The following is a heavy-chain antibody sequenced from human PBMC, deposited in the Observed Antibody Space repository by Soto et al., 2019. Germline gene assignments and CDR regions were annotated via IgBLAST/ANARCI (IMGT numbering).Heavy chain of an antibody. J-gene: IGHJ6*03. CDR2: IKQDGSEK. D-gene: IGHD3-3*01. Sequence: EVQLVESGGGLVQPGGSLRLSCAASGFTFSSYWMSWVRQAPGKGLEWVANIKQDGSEKYYVDSVKGRFTISRDNAKNSLYLQMNSLRAEDTAVYYCARLGYDFWSGYLIAREGDYYYYYMDVWGKGTTVTVSS. V-gene: IGHV3-7*01. CDR3: ARLGYDFWSGYLIAREGDYYYYYMDV. CDR1: GFTFSSYW.